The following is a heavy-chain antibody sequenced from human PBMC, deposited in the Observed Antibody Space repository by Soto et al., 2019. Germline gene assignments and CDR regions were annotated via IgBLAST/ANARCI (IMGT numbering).Heavy chain of an antibody. D-gene: IGHD3-22*01. CDR1: GFTFSTYS. CDR2: ISSSSSTI. J-gene: IGHJ4*02. CDR3: ARFTYYYDSTGSTAY. V-gene: IGHV3-48*01. Sequence: GGSLRLSCAASGFTFSTYSMNWVRQAPGKGLEWVSYISSSSSTIFYTDSVKGRFTVSRDNAKNSLYLQMNSLRAEDTAVYYCARFTYYYDSTGSTAYWGQGTLVTVSS.